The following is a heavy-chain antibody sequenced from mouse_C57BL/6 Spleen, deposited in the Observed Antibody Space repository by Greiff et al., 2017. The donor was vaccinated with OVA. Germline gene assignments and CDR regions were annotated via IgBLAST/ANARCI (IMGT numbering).Heavy chain of an antibody. V-gene: IGHV1-15*01. CDR1: GYTFTDYE. Sequence: VQLQQPGAELVRPGASVTLSCKASGYTFTDYEMHWVKQTPVHGLEWIGAIDPETGGTAFNQKFKGKATLTADKSSSTAYMELRSLTSEDSAVYYCTGSGAGFAYWGQVTLVTVSA. CDR2: IDPETGGT. J-gene: IGHJ3*01. D-gene: IGHD3-2*02. CDR3: TGSGAGFAY.